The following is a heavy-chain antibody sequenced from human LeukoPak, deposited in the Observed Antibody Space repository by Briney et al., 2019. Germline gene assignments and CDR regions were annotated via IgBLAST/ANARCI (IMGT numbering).Heavy chain of an antibody. J-gene: IGHJ3*02. CDR2: INGGNGNT. D-gene: IGHD5-12*01. CDR3: ARYVSGLSAFDI. CDR1: GYTFTTYA. Sequence: GASVKVSCKASGYTFTTYAMHWVRQAPGQMLEWMGWINGGNGNTKYSQEFQGRVTITRDTSASTVYMELSSLRSEDMAVYYCARYVSGLSAFDIWGQGTMVTVSS. V-gene: IGHV1-3*03.